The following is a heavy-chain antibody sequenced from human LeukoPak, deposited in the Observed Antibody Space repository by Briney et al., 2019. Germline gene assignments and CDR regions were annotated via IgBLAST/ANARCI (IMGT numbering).Heavy chain of an antibody. CDR2: IYPGDSDT. Sequence: GESLKISCKGSGYSFTSYWIGWVRQMPGKGLEWMGIIYPGDSDTRYSPSFQGQVTISADKSISTAYLQWSSLKASDTAMYYCARLPAFGYSSTLYNWFDPWGQGTLVTVSS. CDR3: ARLPAFGYSSTLYNWFDP. J-gene: IGHJ5*02. D-gene: IGHD6-13*01. V-gene: IGHV5-51*01. CDR1: GYSFTSYW.